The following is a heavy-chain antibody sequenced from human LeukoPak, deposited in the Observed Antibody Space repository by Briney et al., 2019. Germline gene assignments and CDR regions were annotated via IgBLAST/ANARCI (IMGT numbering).Heavy chain of an antibody. J-gene: IGHJ4*02. CDR2: IYYSGST. V-gene: IGHV4-59*08. D-gene: IGHD6-13*01. CDR3: ARLYSSSWYGVIDY. CDR1: GGSISSYY. Sequence: PSETLFLTCTVSGGSISSYYWSWIRQPPGKGLEWIGYIYYSGSTNYNPSLKSRVTISVDTSKNQFSLKLSSVTAADTAVYYCARLYSSSWYGVIDYWGQGTLVTVSS.